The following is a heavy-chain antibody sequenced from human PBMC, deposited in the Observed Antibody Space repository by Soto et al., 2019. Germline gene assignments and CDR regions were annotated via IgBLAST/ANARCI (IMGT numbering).Heavy chain of an antibody. Sequence: ASLKVSCQASGSTFTRYCIIWVRQAPVQPLEQLGWISAYNGNTNYAQELQGRVTMTTDTSTSTAYMELRSLRSDDTAVYYCASNRRAVVPAAIFDRYYYGMDVWGQVTTVSVCS. J-gene: IGHJ6*02. CDR1: GSTFTRYC. V-gene: IGHV1-18*04. D-gene: IGHD2-2*01. CDR3: ASNRRAVVPAAIFDRYYYGMDV. CDR2: ISAYNGNT.